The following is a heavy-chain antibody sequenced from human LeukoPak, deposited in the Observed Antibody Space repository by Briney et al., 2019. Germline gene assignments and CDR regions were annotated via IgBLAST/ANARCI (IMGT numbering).Heavy chain of an antibody. V-gene: IGHV3-33*01. D-gene: IGHD6-13*01. CDR3: VRGPGTSIFDL. CDR2: IWSGGNNE. CDR1: GFPFDTFG. J-gene: IGHJ3*01. Sequence: GGSLRLSCAASGFPFDTFGMHWVRQPPGKGLEWVAVIWSGGNNENYADSVRGRLTISRDNSKNTLFLQMNSLRAEDTAVYYCVRGPGTSIFDLWGQGTTVTV.